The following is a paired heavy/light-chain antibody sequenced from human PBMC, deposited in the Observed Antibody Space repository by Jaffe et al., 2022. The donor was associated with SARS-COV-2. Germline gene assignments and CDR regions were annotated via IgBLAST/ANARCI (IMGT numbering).Heavy chain of an antibody. J-gene: IGHJ4*02. CDR3: ARRASSQLSPFDY. CDR1: GGSVSSSTYY. D-gene: IGHD1-1*01. Sequence: QLQLQESGPGLVRPSETLSLTCTVSGGSVSSSTYYWGWIRQSPGKGLEWIGCIYNTGSTNYNPSLDSRVTISVDMSKNQFSLTLRSVTAADTAVYYCARRASSQLSPFDYWSQGTLVTVSS. CDR2: IYNTGST. V-gene: IGHV4-39*01.
Light chain of an antibody. CDR2: DGS. CDR3: QQYGVSPRT. Sequence: EIVLTQSPGTLSLSPGERATLSCRASQKVSTYYVAWYQKKPGQAPRLVIYDGSKRATGIPDRFSGSGSGTDFTLTISRLEPEDFAVYYCQQYGVSPRTFGQGTKVEV. J-gene: IGKJ1*01. CDR1: QKVSTYY. V-gene: IGKV3-20*01.